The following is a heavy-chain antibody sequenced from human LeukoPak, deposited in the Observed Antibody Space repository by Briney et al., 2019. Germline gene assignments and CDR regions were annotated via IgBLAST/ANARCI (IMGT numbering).Heavy chain of an antibody. CDR1: GGSISSGGYS. V-gene: IGHV4-30-2*01. CDR2: IYHSGST. D-gene: IGHD5-18*01. CDR3: ARVETNGYSYGPRTYYFDY. Sequence: SQTLSLTCAVSGGSISSGGYSWSWIRQPPGKGLEWIGYIYHSGSTYYNPSLKSRVTISVDRSKNQFSLKLSSVTAADTAVYYCARVETNGYSYGPRTYYFDYWGQGTLVTVSS. J-gene: IGHJ4*02.